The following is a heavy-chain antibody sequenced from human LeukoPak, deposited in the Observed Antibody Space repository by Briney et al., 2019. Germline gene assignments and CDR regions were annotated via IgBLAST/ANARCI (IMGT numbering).Heavy chain of an antibody. V-gene: IGHV3-9*01. CDR1: GFTFDDYA. CDR2: ISWYSGSI. J-gene: IGHJ4*02. CDR3: AKDYSSGWYGYFDY. D-gene: IGHD6-19*01. Sequence: GGSLRLSCAASGFTFDDYAMHWVRQAPGKGLEWVSGISWYSGSIGYADSVKGRFTISRDNAKNSLYLQMNSLRAEDTALYYCAKDYSSGWYGYFDYWGQGTLVTVSS.